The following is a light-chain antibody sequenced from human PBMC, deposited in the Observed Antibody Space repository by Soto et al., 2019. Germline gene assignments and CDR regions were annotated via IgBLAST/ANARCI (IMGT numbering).Light chain of an antibody. V-gene: IGKV1-33*01. Sequence: DIQMTQSPSSLSASVGDRVTITCQASQNINNYLNWYQQKPGRAPKLLIYDASNLEAGVPSRFRGSGSGTDFTFTISSLQPEDIGTYHCQQYDNLPLTFGGGTKVDIK. CDR2: DAS. CDR3: QQYDNLPLT. CDR1: QNINNY. J-gene: IGKJ4*01.